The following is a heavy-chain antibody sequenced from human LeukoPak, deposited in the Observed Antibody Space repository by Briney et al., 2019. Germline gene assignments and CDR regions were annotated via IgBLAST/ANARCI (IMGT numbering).Heavy chain of an antibody. CDR3: ARVSADYGILTGPADV. D-gene: IGHD3-9*01. V-gene: IGHV4-59*01. Sequence: PSETLSLTCTVSGGSISSYYWSWTRQPPGKGLEWIGYIYYSGSTNYNPSLKSRVTISVDTSKNQFSLKLSSVTAADTAVYYCARVSADYGILTGPADVWGQGTTVTVSS. CDR2: IYYSGST. J-gene: IGHJ6*02. CDR1: GGSISSYY.